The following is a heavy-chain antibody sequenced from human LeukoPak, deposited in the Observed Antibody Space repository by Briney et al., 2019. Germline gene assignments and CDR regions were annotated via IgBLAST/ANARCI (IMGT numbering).Heavy chain of an antibody. J-gene: IGHJ4*02. CDR2: ISSSSSTI. Sequence: GGSLRLSCAASGFTFRIYSMNWVRQAPGKGLEWVSYISSSSSTIYYADSVKGRFTISRDNAKNSLYLQMNSLRAEDTAVYYCARDTDITASVYFFDYWGQGALVTVSS. V-gene: IGHV3-48*04. D-gene: IGHD6-6*01. CDR3: ARDTDITASVYFFDY. CDR1: GFTFRIYS.